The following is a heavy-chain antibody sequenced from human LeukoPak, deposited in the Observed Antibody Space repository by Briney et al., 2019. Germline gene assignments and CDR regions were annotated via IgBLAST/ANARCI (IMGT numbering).Heavy chain of an antibody. V-gene: IGHV3-9*01. Sequence: GGSLRLSCAASGFTFDDYAMHWVRQAPGKGLEWVSGISWNSGSIGYADSVKGRFTISRDNAKNSLYLQMNSLRAEDTALYYCAKDIEESGYSYADYWGQGTLVTVSS. J-gene: IGHJ4*02. CDR3: AKDIEESGYSYADY. D-gene: IGHD5-18*01. CDR1: GFTFDDYA. CDR2: ISWNSGSI.